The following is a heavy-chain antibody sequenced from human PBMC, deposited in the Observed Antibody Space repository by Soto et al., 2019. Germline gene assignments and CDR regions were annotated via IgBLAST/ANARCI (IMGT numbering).Heavy chain of an antibody. D-gene: IGHD4-17*01. V-gene: IGHV3-23*01. CDR3: ARGSAYSDYDLEY. CDR2: VSGTGGSA. Sequence: PSETLSLTCAASGFTFSSYAMTWVRQAPGKGLEWVSGVSGTGGSAYYADSVKGRFTISRDKSTNTLYLHMNSLRAEDTAVYYCARGSAYSDYDLEYWGQGTLVTVSS. CDR1: GFTFSSYA. J-gene: IGHJ4*02.